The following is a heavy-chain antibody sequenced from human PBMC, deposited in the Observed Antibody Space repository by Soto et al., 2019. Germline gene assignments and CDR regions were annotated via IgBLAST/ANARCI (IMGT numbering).Heavy chain of an antibody. V-gene: IGHV4-59*01. J-gene: IGHJ5*02. Sequence: SETLSHTCTVSGGSISSYYWSWIRQPPGKGLEWIGYIYYSGSTNYNPSLKSRVTISVDTSKNQFSLKLSSVTAADTAVYYCARGPGSSSWDNWFDPWGQGTLVTVSS. CDR3: ARGPGSSSWDNWFDP. D-gene: IGHD6-13*01. CDR1: GGSISSYY. CDR2: IYYSGST.